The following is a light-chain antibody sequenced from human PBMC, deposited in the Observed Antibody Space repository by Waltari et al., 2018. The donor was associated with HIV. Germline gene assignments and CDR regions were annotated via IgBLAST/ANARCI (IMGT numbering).Light chain of an antibody. CDR2: WAS. Sequence: ILMNQSPDSLAVSLGERPTINCKSRQSILYSSNNKNYLTWYQQKPGQPPKLLIYWASTRESGVPDRFSGSGSGTDFTLTISGLQAEDVAVYYCQQYYSNPRTFGQGTKVEIK. J-gene: IGKJ1*01. V-gene: IGKV4-1*01. CDR1: QSILYSSNNKNY. CDR3: QQYYSNPRT.